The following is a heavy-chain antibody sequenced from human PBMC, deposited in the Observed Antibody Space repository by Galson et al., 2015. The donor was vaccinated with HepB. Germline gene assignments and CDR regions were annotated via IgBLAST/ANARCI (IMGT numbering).Heavy chain of an antibody. J-gene: IGHJ6*02. CDR2: IYSGGST. V-gene: IGHV3-66*01. CDR1: GLTVSSNY. CDR3: ARAILSLRIAVAGPVYGMDV. D-gene: IGHD6-19*01. Sequence: SLRLSCAASGLTVSSNYMSWVRQAPGKGLEWVSVIYSGGSTYYADSVKGRFPIYRDKSKNTLYLQMNSLRAEDTAVYYCARAILSLRIAVAGPVYGMDVWGQGTTVTVSS.